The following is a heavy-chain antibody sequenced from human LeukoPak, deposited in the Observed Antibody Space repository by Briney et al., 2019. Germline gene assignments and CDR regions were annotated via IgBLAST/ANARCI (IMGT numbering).Heavy chain of an antibody. CDR1: GFTFSSYA. V-gene: IGHV3-23*01. D-gene: IGHD1-26*01. CDR2: ISSSGGST. J-gene: IGHJ4*02. Sequence: GGSLRLSCAASGFTFSSYAMSWVRQAPGKGLEWVSAISSSGGSTYYADSVKGRFTISRDNSKNTLYLQMNSLRAEDTAVYYGAKGEGGVGAMDYWGQGTLVTVSS. CDR3: AKGEGGVGAMDY.